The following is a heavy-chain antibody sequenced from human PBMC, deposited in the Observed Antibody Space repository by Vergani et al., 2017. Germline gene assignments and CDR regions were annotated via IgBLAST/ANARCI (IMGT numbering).Heavy chain of an antibody. Sequence: EVQLVESGGGLVQPGGSLRLTCAASEFTFSNYAMNWVRQAPGKGLEWVSGISGSGVSAYYTDSVKGRFTISRDNAQNTLYLQMNSLRVEDTGVYYCARARXIETCYMSNWLDSWGQGTLVTVSS. V-gene: IGHV3-23*04. CDR1: EFTFSNYA. D-gene: IGHD3-9*01. CDR2: ISGSGVSA. J-gene: IGHJ5*01. CDR3: ARARXIETCYMSNWLDS.